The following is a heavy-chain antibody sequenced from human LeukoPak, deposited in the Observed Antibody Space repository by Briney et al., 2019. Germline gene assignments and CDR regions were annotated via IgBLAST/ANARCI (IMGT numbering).Heavy chain of an antibody. V-gene: IGHV3-30*02. D-gene: IGHD2-15*01. CDR3: AKFAQRYCSGGSCHPFDY. CDR2: IRYDGRNK. CDR1: GFTFSSYG. J-gene: IGHJ4*02. Sequence: GGSLRLSCGASGFTFSSYGMHWVRQAPGKGLEWVAFIRYDGRNKYYAESVKGRFTISRDNSKNTLYLQMNSLRAEDTAAYYCAKFAQRYCSGGSCHPFDYWGQGTLVTVSS.